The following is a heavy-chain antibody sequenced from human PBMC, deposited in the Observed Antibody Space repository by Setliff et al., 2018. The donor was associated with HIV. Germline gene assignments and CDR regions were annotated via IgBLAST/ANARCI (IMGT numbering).Heavy chain of an antibody. CDR3: ARDLRGARWYFDY. CDR2: LPHGGVT. V-gene: IGHV4-39*07. Sequence: PSETLSLTCTVSGGSINSRNHSWGWIRQPPGKGLEWIVSLPHGGVTYYNPSLRSRVTISVDSSKNQFSLRLSSLTAADTAVYFCARDLRGARWYFDYWSQGTLVTVSS. D-gene: IGHD3-10*01. CDR1: GGSINSRNHS. J-gene: IGHJ4*02.